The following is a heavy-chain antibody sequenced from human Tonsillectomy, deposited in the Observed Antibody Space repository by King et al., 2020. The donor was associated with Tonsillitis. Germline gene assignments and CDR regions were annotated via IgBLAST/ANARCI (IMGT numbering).Heavy chain of an antibody. J-gene: IGHJ3*02. D-gene: IGHD4-17*01. CDR2: ISYDGSNK. Sequence: VQLVESGGGVVQPGRSLRLSCAASGFTFSSYAMHWVRQAPGKGLEWVAVISYDGSNKYYADSVKGRFTISRDNSKNTLYLQMNSLRAEDTAVYHCAREYGDYYDAFDIWGQGTMVTVSS. V-gene: IGHV3-30*04. CDR3: AREYGDYYDAFDI. CDR1: GFTFSSYA.